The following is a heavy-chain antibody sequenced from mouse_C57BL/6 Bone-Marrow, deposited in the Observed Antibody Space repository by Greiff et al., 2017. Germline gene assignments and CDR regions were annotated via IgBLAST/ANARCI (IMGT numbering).Heavy chain of an antibody. Sequence: VQLKQSGAELVRPGASVKLSCTASGFNIKDYYMHWVKQRPEQGLEWIGWIDPENGDTEYASKFQGKATITADTSSNTAYLQLSSLTSEDTAVYYCTTAPVCDGYTWCAYWGQGTLVTVSA. V-gene: IGHV14-4*01. CDR1: GFNIKDYY. D-gene: IGHD2-3*01. J-gene: IGHJ3*01. CDR3: TTAPVCDGYTWCAY. CDR2: IDPENGDT.